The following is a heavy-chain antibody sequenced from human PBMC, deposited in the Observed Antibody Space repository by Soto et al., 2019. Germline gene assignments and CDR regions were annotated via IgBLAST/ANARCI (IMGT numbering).Heavy chain of an antibody. V-gene: IGHV1-46*01. CDR1: GYTFTSHY. D-gene: IGHD1-7*01. CDR3: ARETTGTTSILFDY. J-gene: IGHJ4*02. Sequence: ASVKVSCKASGYTFTSHYMHWVRQAPGQGLEWMGIINPSGGSTSYAQKFQGRVTMTRGTSTSTDYMELSSLRSEDTAVYYCARETTGTTSILFDYWGQGTLVTLSS. CDR2: INPSGGST.